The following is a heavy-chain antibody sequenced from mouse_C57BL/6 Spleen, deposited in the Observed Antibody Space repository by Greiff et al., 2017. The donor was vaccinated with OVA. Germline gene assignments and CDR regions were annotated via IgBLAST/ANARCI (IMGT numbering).Heavy chain of an antibody. J-gene: IGHJ3*01. D-gene: IGHD2-1*01. CDR2: ISSGSSTI. CDR3: ARGYYGNYVPY. Sequence: EVQGVESGGGLVKPGGSLKLSCAASGFTFSDYGMHWVRQAPEKGLEWVAYISSGSSTIYYADTVKGRFTISRDNAKNTLFLQMTSLRSEDTAMYYCARGYYGNYVPYWGQGTLVTVSA. CDR1: GFTFSDYG. V-gene: IGHV5-17*01.